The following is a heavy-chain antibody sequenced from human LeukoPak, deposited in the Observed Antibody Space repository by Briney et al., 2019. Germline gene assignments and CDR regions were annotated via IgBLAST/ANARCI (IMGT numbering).Heavy chain of an antibody. V-gene: IGHV3-30*04. CDR2: ISYDGSNE. D-gene: IGHD3-16*02. CDR3: AKGPAPRLGEFSYHALVDH. CDR1: GFTFRSYA. J-gene: IGHJ4*02. Sequence: GGSLRLSCAASGFTFRSYAIHWVRQAPGKGLEWVAFISYDGSNENIADSVKGRFIISRDNSKNTLYLQMNSLRAEDTAVYYCAKGPAPRLGEFSYHALVDHWGQGTLVTVSS.